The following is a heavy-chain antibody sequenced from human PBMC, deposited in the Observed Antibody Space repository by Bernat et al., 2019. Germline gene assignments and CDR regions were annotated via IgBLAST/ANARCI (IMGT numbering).Heavy chain of an antibody. CDR3: ANNMFGELFSPSAYYYYGMDV. CDR1: GFTFSSYG. J-gene: IGHJ6*02. CDR2: ISYDGSNK. D-gene: IGHD3-10*02. V-gene: IGHV3-30*18. Sequence: QVQLVESGGGVVQPGRSLRLSCAASGFTFSSYGMHWVRQAPGKGLEWVAVISYDGSNKYYADSVKGRFTISRDNSKNTLYLQMNSLRAEDTAVYYCANNMFGELFSPSAYYYYGMDVWRQGTTVTVSS.